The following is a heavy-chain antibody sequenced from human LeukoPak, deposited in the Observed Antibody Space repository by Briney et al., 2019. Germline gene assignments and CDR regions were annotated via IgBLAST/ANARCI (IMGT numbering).Heavy chain of an antibody. CDR1: GFTFSSYS. V-gene: IGHV3-7*01. CDR2: INQDESHT. D-gene: IGHD6-19*01. CDR3: AKVGWNGWPLDN. Sequence: GGSLRLSCAASGFTFSSYSMNWVRQAPGKGLEWVANINQDESHTYYVDSVKGRFAISKDNAKHSVYLQMNSLRAEDTAVYYCAKVGWNGWPLDNWGQGTLVTVSS. J-gene: IGHJ4*02.